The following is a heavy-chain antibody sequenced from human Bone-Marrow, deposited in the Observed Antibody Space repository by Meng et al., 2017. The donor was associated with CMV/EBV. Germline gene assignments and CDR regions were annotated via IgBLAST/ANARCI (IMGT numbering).Heavy chain of an antibody. CDR3: ARDGCTSTSCYPHFDY. J-gene: IGHJ4*02. D-gene: IGHD2-2*01. CDR1: GFTFSSYA. Sequence: GESLKISCAASGFTFSSYAMSWVRQAPGKGLEWVSSISSSSSYIYYADSVKGRFTISRDNSKNTLFLQMNSLRAEDTAVYYCARDGCTSTSCYPHFDYWGQGTLVTVSS. V-gene: IGHV3-21*01. CDR2: ISSSSSYI.